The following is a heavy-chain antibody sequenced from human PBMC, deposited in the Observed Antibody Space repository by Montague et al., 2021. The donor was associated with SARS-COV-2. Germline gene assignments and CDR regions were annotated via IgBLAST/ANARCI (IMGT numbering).Heavy chain of an antibody. V-gene: IGHV3-11*01. CDR3: ARDQGGYGTFDI. D-gene: IGHD5-12*01. CDR1: GSIFSDYY. CDR2: ISGSDSKT. Sequence: SLSLSFSASGSIFSDYYMTWIRQAPGKGLEWVSHISGSDSKTYYADSVKGRFTISRDTANNSVYLQMNFLGAEDTAVYYCARDQGGYGTFDIWGQGTMVTVSS. J-gene: IGHJ3*02.